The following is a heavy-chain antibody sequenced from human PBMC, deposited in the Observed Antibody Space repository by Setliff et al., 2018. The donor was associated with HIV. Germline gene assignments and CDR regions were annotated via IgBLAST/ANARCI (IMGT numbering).Heavy chain of an antibody. CDR1: GGALSGYY. V-gene: IGHV4-34*01. CDR2: VNHKGVA. Sequence: SETLSLTCAVYGGALSGYYWTWIRQSPGRGLEWIGEVNHKGVANYSPSLMRRATISADTSKNQFSLRLSSVTAADTALYFCTRAQIAAPRPFDYWGQGTLVTVSS. J-gene: IGHJ4*02. CDR3: TRAQIAAPRPFDY. D-gene: IGHD2-21*01.